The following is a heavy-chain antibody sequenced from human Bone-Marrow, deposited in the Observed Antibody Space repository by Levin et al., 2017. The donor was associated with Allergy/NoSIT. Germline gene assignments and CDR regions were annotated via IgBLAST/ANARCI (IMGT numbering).Heavy chain of an antibody. CDR2: ISYDGSNK. J-gene: IGHJ3*02. Sequence: GGSLRLSCAASGFTFSSYAMHWVRQAPGKGLEWVAVISYDGSNKYYADSVKGRFTISRDNSKNTLYLQMNSLRAEDTAVYYCAREYSSGGDAFDIWGQGTMVTVSS. V-gene: IGHV3-30-3*01. D-gene: IGHD6-19*01. CDR3: AREYSSGGDAFDI. CDR1: GFTFSSYA.